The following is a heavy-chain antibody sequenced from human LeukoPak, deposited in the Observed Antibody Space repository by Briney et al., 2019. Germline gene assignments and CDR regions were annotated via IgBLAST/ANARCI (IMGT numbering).Heavy chain of an antibody. J-gene: IGHJ4*02. V-gene: IGHV3-11*04. CDR3: ARDYDFWSGSRLIAY. Sequence: GGSLRLSCAASGLTFSDYYMNWIRQAPGKGLECISFISPGSTTIYYADSVQGRFTISGDNAKNSLFLEMNSLRAEDTAVYYCARDYDFWSGSRLIAYWGQGTLVTVSS. D-gene: IGHD3-3*01. CDR1: GLTFSDYY. CDR2: ISPGSTTI.